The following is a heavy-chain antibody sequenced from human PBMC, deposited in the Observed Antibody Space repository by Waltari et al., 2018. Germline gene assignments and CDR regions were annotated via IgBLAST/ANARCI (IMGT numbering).Heavy chain of an antibody. J-gene: IGHJ4*02. CDR3: ARDGAIAY. V-gene: IGHV3-7*01. D-gene: IGHD3-16*01. CDR1: GFTFSNYW. CDR2: IKPDGSDK. Sequence: EVQLVESGGGLVQPGGSLRLSCAASGFTFSNYWMTWFRQAPGKGLEWVANIKPDGSDKYYVDSVKGRFTISRDNARNSLYLQMNSLRPEDTAVYYCARDGAIAYWGQGTLVTVSS.